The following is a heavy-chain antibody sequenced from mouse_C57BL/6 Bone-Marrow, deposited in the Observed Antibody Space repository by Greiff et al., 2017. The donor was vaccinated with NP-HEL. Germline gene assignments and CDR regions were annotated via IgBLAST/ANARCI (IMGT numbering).Heavy chain of an antibody. D-gene: IGHD1-1*01. CDR1: GFSLTSYA. Sequence: VKLMESGPGLVAPSQSLSITCTVSGFSLTSYAISWVRQPPGKGLEWLGVIWTGGGTNYNSALKSRLSISKDNSKSQVFLKMNSLQTDDTARYYCARMGFYGRRYFDYWGQGTTLTVAS. CDR2: IWTGGGT. CDR3: ARMGFYGRRYFDY. V-gene: IGHV2-9-1*01. J-gene: IGHJ2*01.